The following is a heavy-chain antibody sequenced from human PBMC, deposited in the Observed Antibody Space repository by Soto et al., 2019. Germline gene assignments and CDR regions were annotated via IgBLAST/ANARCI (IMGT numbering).Heavy chain of an antibody. J-gene: IGHJ4*02. Sequence: EVQLVESGGGLVQPGGSLRLSCAVSGFTFSSFWMHWVRQAPGEGLVWVSRINTDGSSTSYADSVKGRFTISRDNAKYTLYLQMNSLRVEDTAMYYCAKRGVDTFGLSYWGQGTLVTVSS. CDR3: AKRGVDTFGLSY. V-gene: IGHV3-74*01. CDR2: INTDGSST. D-gene: IGHD3-10*01. CDR1: GFTFSSFW.